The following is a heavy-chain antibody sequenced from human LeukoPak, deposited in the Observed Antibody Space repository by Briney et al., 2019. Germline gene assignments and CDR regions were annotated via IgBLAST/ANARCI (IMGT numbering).Heavy chain of an antibody. Sequence: SQTLSLTCALSGDSVSSNIAAWNWIRQSPSRGLEWLGWTYYRSKWFNDSAVSVKGRITINPDTSKNQFSLQLNSVTSEDTAVYYCARGNKYCSGGTCYSRNFDYWGQGTLVTVSS. J-gene: IGHJ4*02. CDR1: GDSVSSNIAA. CDR2: TYYRSKWFN. V-gene: IGHV6-1*01. CDR3: ARGNKYCSGGTCYSRNFDY. D-gene: IGHD2-15*01.